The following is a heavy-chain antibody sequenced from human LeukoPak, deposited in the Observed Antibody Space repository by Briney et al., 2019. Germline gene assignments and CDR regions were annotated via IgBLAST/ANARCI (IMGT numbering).Heavy chain of an antibody. J-gene: IGHJ4*02. V-gene: IGHV3-23*01. Sequence: GGSLRLSCAASGFTFSSYAMSWVRQAPGKGLEWVSTISGSGISTYYADSVKGRFAISRDNSRNTLYLQMNSLRAEDTALYYCAKGDNNILTGYYNSFDSWGQGTLVTVSS. D-gene: IGHD3-9*01. CDR1: GFTFSSYA. CDR2: ISGSGIST. CDR3: AKGDNNILTGYYNSFDS.